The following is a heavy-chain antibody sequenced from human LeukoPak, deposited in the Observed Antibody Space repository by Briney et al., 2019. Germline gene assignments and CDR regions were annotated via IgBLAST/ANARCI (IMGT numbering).Heavy chain of an antibody. D-gene: IGHD2-15*01. Sequence: EASETLSLTCTVSGGSVSSGSYYWSWIRQPPGKGLEWIVYIYYCGSTNYNPSLKSRVTISVDTSKNQFSLKLSSVTAADTAVYYCAREVVVVVAALNWFDPWGQGTLVTVSS. CDR2: IYYCGST. V-gene: IGHV4-61*01. CDR1: GGSVSSGSYY. CDR3: AREVVVVVAALNWFDP. J-gene: IGHJ5*02.